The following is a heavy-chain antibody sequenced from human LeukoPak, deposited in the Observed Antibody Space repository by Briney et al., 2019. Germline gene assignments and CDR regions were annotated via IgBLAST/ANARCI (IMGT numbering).Heavy chain of an antibody. CDR2: INHSGST. J-gene: IGHJ3*02. V-gene: IGHV4-34*01. D-gene: IGHD4-17*01. CDR1: GGSFSGYY. CDR3: ARSPIYCDYADAFDI. Sequence: PSETLSLTCAVYGGSFSGYYWSWIRQPPGKGLEWIGEINHSGSTNYNPSLKSRVTISVDTSKNQFALKLSSVTAAGTAVYYCARSPIYCDYADAFDIWGQGTMVTVSS.